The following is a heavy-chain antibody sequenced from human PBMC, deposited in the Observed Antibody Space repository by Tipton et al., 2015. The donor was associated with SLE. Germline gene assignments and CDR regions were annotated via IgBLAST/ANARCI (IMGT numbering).Heavy chain of an antibody. D-gene: IGHD3-10*01. Sequence: TLSLTCNVSGYSIRNGYYWGWIRQAPGKGLEWTGTIHHSGITYYNPSLKSRVTISVDTSKNQFSLKLRSVTAADTAVYYCARNFGGGFAYWGQGTLVTVSS. J-gene: IGHJ4*02. V-gene: IGHV4-38-2*02. CDR3: ARNFGGGFAY. CDR1: GYSIRNGYY. CDR2: IHHSGIT.